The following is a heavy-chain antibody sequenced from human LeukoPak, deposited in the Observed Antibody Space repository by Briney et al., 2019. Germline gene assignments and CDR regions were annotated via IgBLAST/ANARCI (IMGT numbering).Heavy chain of an antibody. CDR3: AREYSNLYYYYYYMDV. J-gene: IGHJ6*03. CDR1: GFTFDDYT. V-gene: IGHV3-43*01. Sequence: GGSLRLSCAASGFTFDDYTMHWVRQAPGKGLEWVSLISWDGGSTYYADSVKGRFTISRDNAKNTLYLQMNSQRAEDTAVYYCAREYSNLYYYYYYMDVWGKGTTVTVSS. D-gene: IGHD4-11*01. CDR2: ISWDGGST.